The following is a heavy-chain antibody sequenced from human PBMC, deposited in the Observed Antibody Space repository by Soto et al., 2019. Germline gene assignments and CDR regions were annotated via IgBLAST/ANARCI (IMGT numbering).Heavy chain of an antibody. CDR3: ARQPIRGNFDY. CDR1: SSATSNAKSN. J-gene: IGHJ4*02. CDR2: FFYSGST. Sequence: SESLSRTSNNSSSATSNAKSNWIWKPHPPGLGLVWIGNFFYSGSTYYDPSLESRVTISVDTSKDQFSLKLSSVTAADTAVYYCARQPIRGNFDYWGQGTLVTVSS. V-gene: IGHV4-39*01. D-gene: IGHD3-3*02.